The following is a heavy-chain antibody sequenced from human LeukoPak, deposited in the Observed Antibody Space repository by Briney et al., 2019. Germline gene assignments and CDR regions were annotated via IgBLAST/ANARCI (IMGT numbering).Heavy chain of an antibody. CDR2: ISGSGGST. D-gene: IGHD2-2*01. Sequence: GGSLRLSCAASGFTFSSYAMSWVRQAPGKGLEWVSAISGSGGSTYYADSVKGRFTISRDNSKNTLYLQMNSLRAEDAAVYYCAKETVVPAARGNWFDPWGQGTLVTVSS. CDR1: GFTFSSYA. CDR3: AKETVVPAARGNWFDP. V-gene: IGHV3-23*01. J-gene: IGHJ5*02.